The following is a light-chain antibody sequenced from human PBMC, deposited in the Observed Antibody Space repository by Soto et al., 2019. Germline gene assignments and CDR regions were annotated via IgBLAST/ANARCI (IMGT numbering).Light chain of an antibody. V-gene: IGLV2-23*01. CDR2: EGN. CDR1: SDAVGSYNL. CDR3: CSYAGTNTFV. J-gene: IGLJ1*01. Sequence: QCALTQPASVSGSPGQSITISCTGTSDAVGSYNLVSWYQQHPGKAPKVMIYEGNKRPSGVSNRFSGSKSANTASLTISGLQTEDEADYYCCSYAGTNTFVFGTGTKLTVL.